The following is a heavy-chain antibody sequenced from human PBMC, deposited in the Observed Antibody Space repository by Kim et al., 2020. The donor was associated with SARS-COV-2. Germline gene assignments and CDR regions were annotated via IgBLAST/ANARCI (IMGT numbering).Heavy chain of an antibody. CDR2: IYYSGST. Sequence: SETLSLTCTVSGGSISSYYWSWIRQPPGKGLEWIGYIYYSGSTNYNPSLKSRVTISVDTSKNQFSLKLSSVTAADTAVYYCARSAHDYGDYEDYWGQGTL. J-gene: IGHJ4*02. CDR1: GGSISSYY. D-gene: IGHD4-17*01. CDR3: ARSAHDYGDYEDY. V-gene: IGHV4-59*08.